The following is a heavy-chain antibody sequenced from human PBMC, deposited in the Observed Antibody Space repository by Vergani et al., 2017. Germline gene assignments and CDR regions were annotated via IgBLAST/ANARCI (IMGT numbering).Heavy chain of an antibody. J-gene: IGHJ3*02. CDR1: GFTFSSYA. Sequence: VQLVESAGGVVQPGGSLRLSCAASGFTFSSYAMSWVRQAPGKGLEWVSAISGSGGSTYYADSVKGRFTISRDNSKNTLYLQMNSLRAEDTAVYYCAKDQSYCSSTSCDAFDIWGQGTMVTVSS. CDR3: AKDQSYCSSTSCDAFDI. V-gene: IGHV3-23*04. CDR2: ISGSGGST. D-gene: IGHD2-2*01.